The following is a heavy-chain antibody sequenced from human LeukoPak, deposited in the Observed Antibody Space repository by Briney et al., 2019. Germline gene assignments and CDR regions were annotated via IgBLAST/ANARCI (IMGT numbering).Heavy chain of an antibody. V-gene: IGHV3-21*04. CDR2: FRSSGRDI. CDR3: ARTPLKLGDYYFDY. Sequence: PGGSLRLSCEVSGFTLSSYSMTWVRQAPGKGLEWVSSFRSSGRDIIYGDSVRGRFTIARDDAKNSLYLQMNSLRAEDTAVYYCARTPLKLGDYYFDYWGQGTLVTVSS. J-gene: IGHJ4*02. D-gene: IGHD4-17*01. CDR1: GFTLSSYS.